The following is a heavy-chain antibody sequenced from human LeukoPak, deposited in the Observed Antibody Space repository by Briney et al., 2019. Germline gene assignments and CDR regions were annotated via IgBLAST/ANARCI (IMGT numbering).Heavy chain of an antibody. J-gene: IGHJ4*02. Sequence: GASVKVSCKASGYTFTSYGISWVRQAPGQGLEWMGWISAYNGNTNYAQKLQGRVTMTTDTSTSTAYMELRSLRSDDTAVYYCARDNRITIFGVVIKQFDYWGQGTLVTVSS. CDR1: GYTFTSYG. CDR3: ARDNRITIFGVVIKQFDY. CDR2: ISAYNGNT. D-gene: IGHD3-3*01. V-gene: IGHV1-18*01.